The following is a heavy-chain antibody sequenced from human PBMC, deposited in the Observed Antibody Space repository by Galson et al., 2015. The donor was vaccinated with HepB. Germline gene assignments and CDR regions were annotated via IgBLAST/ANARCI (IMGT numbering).Heavy chain of an antibody. J-gene: IGHJ6*02. Sequence: SVKVSCKVSGYTLTELSMHWVRQAPGKGLEWMGGFDPEDGETIYAQKFQGRVTMTEDTSTDTAYMELSSLRSEDTAVYYCATRCTNGVCYVHGMDVWGQGTTVTVSS. CDR1: GYTLTELS. CDR2: FDPEDGET. CDR3: ATRCTNGVCYVHGMDV. V-gene: IGHV1-24*01. D-gene: IGHD2-8*01.